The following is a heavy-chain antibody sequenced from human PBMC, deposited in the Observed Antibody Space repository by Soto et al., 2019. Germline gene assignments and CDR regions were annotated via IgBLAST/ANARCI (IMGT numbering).Heavy chain of an antibody. D-gene: IGHD1-7*01. V-gene: IGHV4-59*08. CDR2: IYYSGST. CDR3: ARHISSGTNIAAIRSFDP. Sequence: QVQLQESGPGLVKPSETLSHTCTVSGGSINSYYWSWIRQHPGKGLEWIGYIYYSGSTNYNPSLKSRITISADTSKNQFSLKLSSATAADTAVYYCARHISSGTNIAAIRSFDPWGQGTLVTVSS. CDR1: GGSINSYY. J-gene: IGHJ5*02.